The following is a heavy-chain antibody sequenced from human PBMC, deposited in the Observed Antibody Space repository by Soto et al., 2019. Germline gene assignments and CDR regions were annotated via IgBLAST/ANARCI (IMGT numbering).Heavy chain of an antibody. Sequence: LSLTCTVSGDSISSGNKYWSWIRQPPGKGLEWIGYIFSSGTTYYNPSLKSRLTMSLDTSENQFSLKLNSLTDADTAVYYCGRVPSPFDYYYAMDVWGQGTPVTVYS. J-gene: IGHJ6*02. CDR2: IFSSGTT. V-gene: IGHV4-30-4*01. D-gene: IGHD3-16*01. CDR3: GRVPSPFDYYYAMDV. CDR1: GDSISSGNKY.